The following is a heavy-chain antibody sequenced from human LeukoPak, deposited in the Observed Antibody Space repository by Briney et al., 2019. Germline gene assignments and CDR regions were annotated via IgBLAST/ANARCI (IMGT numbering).Heavy chain of an antibody. Sequence: GGSLRLSCAASGFTFSDYYMSWIRQAPGKGLEWVSYISGSGSTIYYADSVKGRFTISRDNAKNSLYLQMNSLSAEDTAVYYCARTIAVAGYYFDYWGQGTLVTVSS. CDR3: ARTIAVAGYYFDY. CDR1: GFTFSDYY. V-gene: IGHV3-11*01. J-gene: IGHJ4*02. CDR2: ISGSGSTI. D-gene: IGHD6-19*01.